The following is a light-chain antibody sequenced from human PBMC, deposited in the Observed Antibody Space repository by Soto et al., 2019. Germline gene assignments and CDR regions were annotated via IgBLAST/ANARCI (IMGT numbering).Light chain of an antibody. CDR1: ESVYSN. CDR2: AAS. J-gene: IGKJ4*01. CDR3: QQYTKWPLT. V-gene: IGKV3-15*01. Sequence: EIVMTQSPATLSVSQGERATLSCRASESVYSNLAWYQQKPGQAPTLLIFAASTRATGIPARFSGSGSGTEFTLTISSLQSEDFAVYSCQQYTKWPLTFGGGTKVEIK.